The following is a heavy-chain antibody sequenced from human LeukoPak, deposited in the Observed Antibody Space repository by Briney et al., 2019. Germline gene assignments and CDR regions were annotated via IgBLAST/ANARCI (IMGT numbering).Heavy chain of an antibody. CDR1: GGSINNYY. J-gene: IGHJ4*02. V-gene: IGHV4-59*08. CDR2: IYYDGRT. CDR3: ARLPPDY. Sequence: SETLSLTCTVSGGSINNYYWGWVRQPPGKGLEWLGYIYYDGRTNYNPSLKSRVTISVDTSKNQFSLNLTSVTATDTAVYYCARLPPDYWGQGTLVTVSS.